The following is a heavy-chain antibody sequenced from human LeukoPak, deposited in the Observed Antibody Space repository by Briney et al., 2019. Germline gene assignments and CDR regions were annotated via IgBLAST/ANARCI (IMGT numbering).Heavy chain of an antibody. Sequence: SETLSLTCAVSGGSISSGGYSWSWIRQPPGKGLEWIGYIYHSGSTYYNPSLKSRVTISVDRSKNQFSLKLSSVTAADTAVYYCARVVPYYDILTGSPGAFDIWGQGTMVTVSS. J-gene: IGHJ3*02. CDR2: IYHSGST. CDR3: ARVVPYYDILTGSPGAFDI. V-gene: IGHV4-30-2*01. D-gene: IGHD3-9*01. CDR1: GGSISSGGYS.